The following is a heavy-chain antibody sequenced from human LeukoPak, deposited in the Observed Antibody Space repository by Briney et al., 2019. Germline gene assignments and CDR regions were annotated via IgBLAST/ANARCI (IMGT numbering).Heavy chain of an antibody. CDR2: INPSGGST. Sequence: ASVKVSCKASGYTFTSYYMHWVRQAPGQGLEWMGIINPSGGSTSYAQKFQGRVTMTRNTSISTAYMELSSLRSEDTAVYYCARTIRGYSDYWGQGTLVTVSS. CDR3: ARTIRGYSDY. J-gene: IGHJ4*02. CDR1: GYTFTSYY. D-gene: IGHD5-18*01. V-gene: IGHV1-46*01.